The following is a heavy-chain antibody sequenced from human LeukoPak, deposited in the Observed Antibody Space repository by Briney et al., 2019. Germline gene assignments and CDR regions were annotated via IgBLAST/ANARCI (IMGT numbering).Heavy chain of an antibody. CDR3: ARLKGPATYYYYYGMDV. D-gene: IGHD2-2*01. V-gene: IGHV4-61*05. Sequence: SETLSLTCTVSGGSISSSYYYWGWIRQPPGKGLEWIGYIYYSGSTNYNPSLKSRVTISVDTSKNQFSLKLSSVTAADTAVYYCARLKGPATYYYYYGMDVWGQGTTVTVSS. CDR1: GGSISSSYYY. CDR2: IYYSGST. J-gene: IGHJ6*02.